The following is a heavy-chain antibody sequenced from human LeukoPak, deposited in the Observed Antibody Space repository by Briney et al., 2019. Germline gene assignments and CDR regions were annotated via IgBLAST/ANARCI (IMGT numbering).Heavy chain of an antibody. V-gene: IGHV3-30-3*01. CDR2: ISYDGRNK. Sequence: PGRSLRLSCAASGFTFSSYAMHWVRQAPGKGLEWVAVISYDGRNKYYADSVEGRFTISRDNSKNTLYMQMNSLRAEDTAVYYCARAVYTSSWYDDYWGQGTLVTVSS. D-gene: IGHD6-13*01. J-gene: IGHJ4*02. CDR1: GFTFSSYA. CDR3: ARAVYTSSWYDDY.